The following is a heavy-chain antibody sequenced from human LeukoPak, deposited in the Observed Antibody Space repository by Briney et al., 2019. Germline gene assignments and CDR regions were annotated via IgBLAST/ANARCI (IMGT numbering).Heavy chain of an antibody. J-gene: IGHJ4*02. CDR3: ARDWFYYDSSGYYYFDY. CDR1: GFTFSSYS. D-gene: IGHD3-22*01. CDR2: ISSSSSYI. V-gene: IGHV3-21*01. Sequence: GGSLRLSCAASGFTFSSYSMNWVRQAPGKGLEWVSSISSSSSYIYYADSVKGRFTISRGNAKNSLYLQMNSLRAEDTAVYYCARDWFYYDSSGYYYFDYWGQGTLVTVSS.